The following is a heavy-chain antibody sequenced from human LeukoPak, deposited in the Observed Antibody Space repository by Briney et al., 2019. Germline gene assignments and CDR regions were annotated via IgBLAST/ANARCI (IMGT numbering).Heavy chain of an antibody. CDR3: ARDRHYDFWSGYDAFDV. Sequence: ASVKVSFKASGYTFTSYAIHWVRQAPGQRLEWMGWINAGNGNIIYSQKFRGRVTVTRDTSASTAYMELSTLTSEDTAVYYCARDRHYDFWSGYDAFDVWGQGTMVTVSS. CDR1: GYTFTSYA. D-gene: IGHD3-3*01. J-gene: IGHJ3*01. CDR2: INAGNGNI. V-gene: IGHV1-3*01.